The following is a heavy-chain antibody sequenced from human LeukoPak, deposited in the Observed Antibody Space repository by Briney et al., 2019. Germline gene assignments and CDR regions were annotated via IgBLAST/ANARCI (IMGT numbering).Heavy chain of an antibody. CDR3: ARESYLSSSPHQGWFAP. V-gene: IGHV4-30-2*01. D-gene: IGHD6-6*01. Sequence: SQTLSLTCAVSGGSISSVAYSWSWIRQPPGKGLEWIGYIYHSGSTYYNPSLKSRVTISVDRSKNQFSLKLSSVTAADTAVYYCARESYLSSSPHQGWFAPWGQGTLVTVSS. CDR1: GGSISSVAYS. CDR2: IYHSGST. J-gene: IGHJ5*02.